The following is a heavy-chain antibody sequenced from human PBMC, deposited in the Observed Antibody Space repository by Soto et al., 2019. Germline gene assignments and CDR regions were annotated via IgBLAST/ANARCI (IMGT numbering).Heavy chain of an antibody. CDR2: IYYSGST. J-gene: IGHJ6*02. Sequence: SETLSLTCTVSGGSVSSGSYYWGWIRQPPGKGLEWIGYIYYSGSTNYNPSLKSRVTISVDTSKNQFSLKLSSVTAADTAVYYCARALWFGEFHGMDVWGQGXTVTVSS. D-gene: IGHD3-10*01. CDR3: ARALWFGEFHGMDV. V-gene: IGHV4-61*01. CDR1: GGSVSSGSYY.